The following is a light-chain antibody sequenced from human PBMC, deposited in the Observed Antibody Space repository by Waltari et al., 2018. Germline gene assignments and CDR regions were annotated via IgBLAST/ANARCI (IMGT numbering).Light chain of an antibody. V-gene: IGLV2-14*01. CDR2: EVA. CDR3: SSYTTSSTWV. Sequence: QSALTQPASVSGSPGQSITISCTGTRRDVGGQKQFCWYQQYPGKAPKLILYEVANRPSGVSNRFSGSKSGNMASLTISGLQAEDEADYYCSSYTTSSTWVFGGGTKLTVL. J-gene: IGLJ3*02. CDR1: RRDVGGQKQ.